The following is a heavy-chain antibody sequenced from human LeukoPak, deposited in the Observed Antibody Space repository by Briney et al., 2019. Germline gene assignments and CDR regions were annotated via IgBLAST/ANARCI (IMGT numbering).Heavy chain of an antibody. CDR3: ATTDSSGYLEAFDI. CDR2: VDPEDGET. Sequence: ASVKVSCKVSGYTFTDYYMHWVQQAPGKGLEWMGLVDPEDGETICAEKFQGRVTITADTSTDTAYMELSSLRSEDTAVYYCATTDSSGYLEAFDIWGQGTMVTVSS. CDR1: GYTFTDYY. J-gene: IGHJ3*02. D-gene: IGHD3-22*01. V-gene: IGHV1-69-2*01.